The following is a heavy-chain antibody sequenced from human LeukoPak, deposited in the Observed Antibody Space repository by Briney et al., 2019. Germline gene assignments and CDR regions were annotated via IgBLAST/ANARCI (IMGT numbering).Heavy chain of an antibody. CDR2: INPNSGGT. CDR1: GYTFTGYY. V-gene: IGHV1-2*02. D-gene: IGHD3-10*01. J-gene: IGHJ4*02. CDR3: ATDRYGSGRPNFDY. Sequence: ASVKVSCKASGYTFTGYYMHWVRQAPGQGLEWMGWINPNSGGTIYAQKFQGRVTMTEDTSTDTAYMELSSLRSEDTAVYYCATDRYGSGRPNFDYWGQGTLVTVSS.